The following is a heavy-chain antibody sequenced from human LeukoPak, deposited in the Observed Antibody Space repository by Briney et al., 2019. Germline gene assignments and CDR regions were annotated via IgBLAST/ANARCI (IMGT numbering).Heavy chain of an antibody. J-gene: IGHJ3*02. CDR1: GFTFSSYA. CDR3: ARGGYCSSTSCPHDAFDI. D-gene: IGHD2-2*03. V-gene: IGHV3-30-3*01. Sequence: PGGSLRLSCAASGFTFSSYAMHWVRQAPGKGLEWVAVISYDGSNKYYADSVKGRFTISRDNSKNTLYLQMNSLRAEDTAVYYCARGGYCSSTSCPHDAFDIWGQGTMVTVSS. CDR2: ISYDGSNK.